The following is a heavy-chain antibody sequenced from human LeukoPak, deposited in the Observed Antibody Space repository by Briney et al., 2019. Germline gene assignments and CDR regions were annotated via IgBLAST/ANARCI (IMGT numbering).Heavy chain of an antibody. CDR2: INPNSGGA. D-gene: IGHD6-19*01. CDR1: GYTLTELS. CDR3: ARPLNSGWARDAFDI. V-gene: IGHV1-2*02. J-gene: IGHJ3*02. Sequence: GASVKVSCKVSGYTLTELSMHWVRQAPGKGLEWMGWINPNSGGAKYAQKFQGRVTMTRDTSSSTTYMELSTLRSDDTAVYYCARPLNSGWARDAFDIWGQGTMVTVSS.